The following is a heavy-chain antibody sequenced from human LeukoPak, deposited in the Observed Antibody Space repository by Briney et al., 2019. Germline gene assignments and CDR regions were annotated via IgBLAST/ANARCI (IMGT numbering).Heavy chain of an antibody. CDR3: ARDTLYGFWSGSYHTTYYFDY. CDR1: GGSISSGNYY. J-gene: IGHJ4*02. CDR2: IYTSGST. D-gene: IGHD3-3*01. V-gene: IGHV4-61*09. Sequence: SETLSLTCTVSGGSISSGNYYWSWIRQPAGKGLEWIGHIYTSGSTNYNPSLKSRVTISVDTSKNQFSLNLSSMTAADTAAYYCARDTLYGFWSGSYHTTYYFDYWGQGTLVTVSS.